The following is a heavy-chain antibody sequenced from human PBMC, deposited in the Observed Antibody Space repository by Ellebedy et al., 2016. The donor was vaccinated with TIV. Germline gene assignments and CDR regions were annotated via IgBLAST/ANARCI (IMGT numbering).Heavy chain of an antibody. CDR1: GFTFSSYA. V-gene: IGHV3-23*01. J-gene: IGHJ4*02. CDR2: ISGSGGST. CDR3: TKELALRWSVDY. D-gene: IGHD4-23*01. Sequence: GESLKISXAASGFTFSSYAMSWVRQAPGKGLEWVSAISGSGGSTYYADSVKGRFTISRDNSKNTLYLQMNSLRAEDTAVYYCTKELALRWSVDYWGQGTLVTVSS.